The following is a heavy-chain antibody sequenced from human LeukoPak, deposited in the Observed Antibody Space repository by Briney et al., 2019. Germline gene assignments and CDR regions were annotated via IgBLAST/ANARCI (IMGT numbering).Heavy chain of an antibody. D-gene: IGHD6-13*01. V-gene: IGHV4-34*01. CDR2: INHSGST. CDR3: ARSATVYYSSSWSDFDY. J-gene: IGHJ4*02. Sequence: SETLSLTCAVYGGSFSGYYWSWIRQPPGKGLEWIGEINHSGSTNYNPSLKSRVTMSVDTSKNQFSLKLSSVTAADTAVYYCARSATVYYSSSWSDFDYWGQGTLVTVSS. CDR1: GGSFSGYY.